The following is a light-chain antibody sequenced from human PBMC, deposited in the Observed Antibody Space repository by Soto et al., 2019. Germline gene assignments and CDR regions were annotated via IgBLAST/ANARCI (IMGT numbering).Light chain of an antibody. CDR1: QGISSW. J-gene: IGKJ1*01. V-gene: IGKV1D-16*01. Sequence: ILMTQSPSSVSASVGDRVIITCRASQGISSWLAWYQQKSGQAPKLLISAASTLQSGVPSRFSGSGSGTEFTLTISSLQPDDFATYYCQQYNSYSWTFGQGTKVDIK. CDR2: AAS. CDR3: QQYNSYSWT.